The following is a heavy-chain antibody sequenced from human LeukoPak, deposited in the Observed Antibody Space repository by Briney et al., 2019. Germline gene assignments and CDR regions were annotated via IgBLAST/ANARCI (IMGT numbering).Heavy chain of an antibody. D-gene: IGHD3-3*01. V-gene: IGHV3-53*01. J-gene: IGHJ6*03. CDR2: IYSGGST. Sequence: GGSLRLSCAASGFTVSSNYMSWVRQAPGKGLEWVSVIYSGGSTYYADSVKGRFTISRDNSKNTLYLQMNSLRAEDTAVYYCARAPLWHDSRYYMDVWGKGTTVTVSS. CDR3: ARAPLWHDSRYYMDV. CDR1: GFTVSSNY.